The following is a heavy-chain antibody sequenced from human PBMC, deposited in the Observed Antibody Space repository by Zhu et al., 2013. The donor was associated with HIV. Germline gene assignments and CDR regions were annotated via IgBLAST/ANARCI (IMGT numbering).Heavy chain of an antibody. CDR3: ARGGATPMVLRY. D-gene: IGHD5-18*01. CDR2: INHSGTT. J-gene: IGHJ4*02. CDR1: GGSFSAYY. Sequence: QVQLQQWGAGLLKPSETLSLTCAVYGGSFSAYYWSWIRQPPGKGLEWIGEINHSGTTNYNPSLKSRVAISVDTSKNQFSLILSSVTAADTAVYYCARGGATPMVLRYWGQGTLVTVSS. V-gene: IGHV4-34*02.